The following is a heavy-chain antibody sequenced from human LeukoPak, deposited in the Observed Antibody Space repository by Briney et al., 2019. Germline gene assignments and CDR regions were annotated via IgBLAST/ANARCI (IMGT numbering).Heavy chain of an antibody. CDR2: ISYDGSNK. V-gene: IGHV3-30*09. D-gene: IGHD3-22*01. J-gene: IGHJ6*02. CDR3: ARPLSNGYFHDSGGYYPYAMDV. CDR1: GFTFSTST. Sequence: RGSLRLSCAASGFTFSTSTMHWVRPAPGKGLGWVSVISYDGSNKFYADSVKGRFAISRDNSKNTLYLQMNSLRGYDSAVYYCARPLSNGYFHDSGGYYPYAMDVWGQGTTVTVSS.